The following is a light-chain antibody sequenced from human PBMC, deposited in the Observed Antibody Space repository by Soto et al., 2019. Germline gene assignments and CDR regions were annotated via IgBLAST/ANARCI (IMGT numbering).Light chain of an antibody. J-gene: IGKJ2*01. CDR3: QQRSSWPRYT. CDR2: HAS. Sequence: EIVLTQSPATLSLSPGERATLSCRASQSISIYLAWYQQKPGQAPRLLMYHASNRATGIPARFSGSGSGTDFTLTISSLEPEDFADYYCQQRSSWPRYTFGQGTKLEIK. CDR1: QSISIY. V-gene: IGKV3-11*01.